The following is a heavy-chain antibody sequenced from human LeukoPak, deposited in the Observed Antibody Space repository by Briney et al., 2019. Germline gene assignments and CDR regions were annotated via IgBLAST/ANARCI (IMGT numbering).Heavy chain of an antibody. V-gene: IGHV4-34*01. J-gene: IGHJ6*02. CDR3: ARCRPIIVVPAAMYGKYYYYYGMDV. CDR2: INHSGST. Sequence: PSETLSLTCAVYGGSFSGYYWSWIRQPPGKGLEWIGEINHSGSTNYNPSLKSRVTISVDTSKNQFSLKLSSVTAADTAVYYCARCRPIIVVPAAMYGKYYYYYGMDVWGQGTTVTVS. D-gene: IGHD2-2*01. CDR1: GGSFSGYY.